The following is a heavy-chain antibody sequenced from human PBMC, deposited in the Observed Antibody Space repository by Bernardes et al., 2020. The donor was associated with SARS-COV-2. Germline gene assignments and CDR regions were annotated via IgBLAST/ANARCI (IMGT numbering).Heavy chain of an antibody. D-gene: IGHD3-3*01. Sequence: GGSLRLSCAASGFTFSSYAMSWVRQAPGKGLEWVSAISGSGGSTYYADSVKGRFTISRDNSKNTLYLQMNSLRAEDTAVYYCAKDGPIFGAGQSYFDYWGQGTLVTVSS. V-gene: IGHV3-23*01. CDR3: AKDGPIFGAGQSYFDY. CDR2: ISGSGGST. CDR1: GFTFSSYA. J-gene: IGHJ4*02.